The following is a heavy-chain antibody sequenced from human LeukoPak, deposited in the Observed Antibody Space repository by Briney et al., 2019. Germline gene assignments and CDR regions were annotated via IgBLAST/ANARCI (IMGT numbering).Heavy chain of an antibody. CDR3: ARLVAPFYYYIDV. Sequence: GGSLRLSCAASGFTFSSYWMSWVRQAPGKGLEWVANIKQDGSEKYYVDSVRGRFTISRDNAKNSLYLQTNSLRAEDTAVYYCARLVAPFYYYIDVWGKGTTVTVS. D-gene: IGHD2-15*01. CDR1: GFTFSSYW. J-gene: IGHJ6*03. CDR2: IKQDGSEK. V-gene: IGHV3-7*01.